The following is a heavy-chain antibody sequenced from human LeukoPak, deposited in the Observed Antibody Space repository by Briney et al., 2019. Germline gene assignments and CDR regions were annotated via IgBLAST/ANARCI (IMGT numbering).Heavy chain of an antibody. CDR3: ARNSHQDRVEGWFDP. D-gene: IGHD1-14*01. V-gene: IGHV3-43*02. CDR1: GFSFDDSA. Sequence: GGSLRLSCAASGFSFDDSAMHWVRQTPGKGLDWLCLISGDGGDTFYADSVKGRFTISRDNSKNTLYLQMNSLRAEDTAVYYCARNSHQDRVEGWFDPWGQGTLVTVSS. J-gene: IGHJ5*02. CDR2: ISGDGGDT.